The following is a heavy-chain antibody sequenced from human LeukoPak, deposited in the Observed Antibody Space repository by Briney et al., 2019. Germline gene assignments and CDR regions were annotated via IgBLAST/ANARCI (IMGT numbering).Heavy chain of an antibody. J-gene: IGHJ6*02. V-gene: IGHV4-39*01. CDR2: IYYSGST. CDR3: ARQNHIVVVPAGDEEPSFNAYYYGMDV. CDR1: GGSISSSSYY. D-gene: IGHD2-2*01. Sequence: SETLSLTCTVSGGSISSSSYYWGWLRQPPGKGLEWIVSIYYSGSTYYHPSLKSRVTISVDTSKNQFSLKLSSVTAADTAVYYCARQNHIVVVPAGDEEPSFNAYYYGMDVWGQGTTVTVSS.